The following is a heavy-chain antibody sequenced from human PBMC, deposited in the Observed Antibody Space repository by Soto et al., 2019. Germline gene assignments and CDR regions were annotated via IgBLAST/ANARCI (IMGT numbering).Heavy chain of an antibody. CDR1: GGSISSRGYY. CDR3: ARQGRSGLSLYYFDY. V-gene: IGHV4-31*03. J-gene: IGHJ4*02. CDR2: IYYSVST. Sequence: SETLSLTCTVSGGSISSRGYYWSWIRQHPGKGLEWIGYIYYSVSTYYNPSLKSRVTISVDTSENQFSLKLSSVTAADTAVYYSARQGRSGLSLYYFDYCGQGYLVTVSA. D-gene: IGHD3-22*01.